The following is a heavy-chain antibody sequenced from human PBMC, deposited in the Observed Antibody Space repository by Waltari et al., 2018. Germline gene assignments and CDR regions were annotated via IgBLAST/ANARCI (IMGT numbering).Heavy chain of an antibody. CDR1: GFTFSSYS. CDR3: ARSHIAAKLD. Sequence: EVQLVESGGGLVKPGGSLRLSCAASGFTFSSYSMNWVRQAPGKGLQWVSSVSSSSSYLYYAASVKGRFTISRDNAKNSLYLQMNSLRAEDTAVYYCARSHIAAKLDWGQGTLVTVSS. J-gene: IGHJ4*02. D-gene: IGHD6-6*01. V-gene: IGHV3-21*04. CDR2: VSSSSSYL.